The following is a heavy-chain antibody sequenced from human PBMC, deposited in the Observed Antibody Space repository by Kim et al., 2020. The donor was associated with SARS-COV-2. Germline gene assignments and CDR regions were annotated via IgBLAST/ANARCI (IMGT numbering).Heavy chain of an antibody. Sequence: GGSLRLSCAASGFTFNNFGMHWVRQAPGKGLGWVAVISYEGSKKHYADSVNGRFTISRDSFKNTMSLQMSGLTAEDTAVYYCAKANVFLWFGKFHDDAFYLWGQGTMVTVSS. V-gene: IGHV3-30*18. CDR3: AKANVFLWFGKFHDDAFYL. D-gene: IGHD3-10*01. J-gene: IGHJ3*01. CDR1: GFTFNNFG. CDR2: ISYEGSKK.